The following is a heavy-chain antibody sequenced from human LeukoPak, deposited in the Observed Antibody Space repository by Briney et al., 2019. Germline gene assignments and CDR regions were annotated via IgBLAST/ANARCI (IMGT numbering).Heavy chain of an antibody. CDR2: IDTAGDT. D-gene: IGHD3-22*01. CDR3: AKTRLLHYYDSSGYHGWYFDY. J-gene: IGHJ4*02. V-gene: IGHV3-13*04. CDR1: GFTFGSYD. Sequence: GGSLRLSCAASGFTFGSYDMHWVRQSTGKGLEWVSGIDTAGDTYYPGSVKGRFTISRENAKNSLYLQMNSLRAGDTAVYYCAKTRLLHYYDSSGYHGWYFDYWGQGTLVTVSS.